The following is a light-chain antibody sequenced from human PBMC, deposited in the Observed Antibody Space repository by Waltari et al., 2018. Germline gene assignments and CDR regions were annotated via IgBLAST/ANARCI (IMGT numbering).Light chain of an antibody. CDR3: KQYGSSPLT. CDR2: DSS. J-gene: IGKJ1*01. V-gene: IGKV3-20*01. Sequence: VLTQSPGPLSLPPGERATLSCRASHSANSGSLAWYQQKPGQAPGLLIYDSSKRATGIPDRFTGSGSGTDFTLTISRLEPEDFAVYYCKQYGSSPLTFGQGTKVEIK. CDR1: HSANSGS.